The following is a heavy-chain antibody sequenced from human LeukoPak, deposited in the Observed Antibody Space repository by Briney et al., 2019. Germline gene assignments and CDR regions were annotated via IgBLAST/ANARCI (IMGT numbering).Heavy chain of an antibody. CDR1: GFIFNTYS. CDR3: ARTSMRAFDI. D-gene: IGHD2/OR15-2a*01. V-gene: IGHV3-48*02. J-gene: IGHJ3*02. Sequence: GGFLRLSCAASGFIFNTYSIHWVRRAPGKGLEWVSYISSSCSTIYYADSVKGRFTISRDSGKNSLYLQMNSQRDEDTAVYYCARTSMRAFDIWGQGTMVTVSS. CDR2: ISSSCSTI.